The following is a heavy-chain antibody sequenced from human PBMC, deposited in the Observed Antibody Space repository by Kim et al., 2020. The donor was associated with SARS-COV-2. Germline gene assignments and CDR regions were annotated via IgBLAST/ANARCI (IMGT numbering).Heavy chain of an antibody. Sequence: GGSLRLSCAAAGFTFSTYAMHWVRQAPGKGLEWVTVISYDATYKSYADSMKGRFTVSRDDSKNMLFLDMNSLRVEDTAVYYCVRETSGHHPSPNMDVWGRGTTVTVSS. CDR3: VRETSGHHPSPNMDV. J-gene: IGHJ6*02. CDR1: GFTFSTYA. D-gene: IGHD3-10*01. CDR2: ISYDATYK. V-gene: IGHV3-30*04.